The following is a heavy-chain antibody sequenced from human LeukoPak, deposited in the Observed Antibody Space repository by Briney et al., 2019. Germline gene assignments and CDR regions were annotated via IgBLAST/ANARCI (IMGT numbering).Heavy chain of an antibody. J-gene: IGHJ4*02. CDR1: GGSISSYY. CDR3: ARAGGSGNSTYYFDY. V-gene: IGHV4-59*12. CDR2: IYYSGST. D-gene: IGHD3-10*01. Sequence: SETLSLTCTVSGGSISSYYWSWIRQPPGKGLEWIGYIYYSGSTNYNPSLKSRVTISVDTSKKQFSLTLSTVTAADTAMYYCARAGGSGNSTYYFDYWGQGTQVTVSS.